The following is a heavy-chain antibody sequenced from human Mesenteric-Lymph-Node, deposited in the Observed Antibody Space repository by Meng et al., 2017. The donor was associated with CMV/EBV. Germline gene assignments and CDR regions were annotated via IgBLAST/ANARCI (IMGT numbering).Heavy chain of an antibody. D-gene: IGHD3-10*01. CDR2: FIPIFGTA. J-gene: IGHJ4*02. CDR3: ARRYYYGSGSYSLDY. V-gene: IGHV1-69*06. Sequence: SGGTFSSYALSLARQAPGQGLEWMGGFIPIFGTANYAQKFQGRVTITADKSTSTAYMELSSLRSEDTAVYYCARRYYYGSGSYSLDYWGQGTLVTVSS. CDR1: GGTFSSYA.